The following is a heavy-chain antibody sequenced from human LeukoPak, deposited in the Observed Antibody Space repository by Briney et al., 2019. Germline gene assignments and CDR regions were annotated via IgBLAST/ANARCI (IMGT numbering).Heavy chain of an antibody. J-gene: IGHJ4*02. V-gene: IGHV4-34*01. Sequence: SETLSLTCAVYGGSFSGYCWSWIRQPPGKGLEWIGEINHSGSTNYNPSLKSRVTISVDTSKNQFSLKLSSVTAADTAVYYGASFHTPDSSGYYPKGARFDYWGQGTLVTVSS. CDR2: INHSGST. D-gene: IGHD3-22*01. CDR1: GGSFSGYC. CDR3: ASFHTPDSSGYYPKGARFDY.